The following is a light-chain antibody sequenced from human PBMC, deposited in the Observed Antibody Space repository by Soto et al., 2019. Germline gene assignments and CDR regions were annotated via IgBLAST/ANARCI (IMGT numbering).Light chain of an antibody. CDR2: SNN. V-gene: IGLV1-44*01. J-gene: IGLJ2*01. Sequence: QSVLTQPPSASGTPGQRVTISCSGSSSNIGSNTVNWYQQLPGTAPKLLIYSNNQRPSGVPDRFSDSKSGTSASLAISGLQSEDEADYYCAAWDDSLNGVVFGGGTKFTVL. CDR3: AAWDDSLNGVV. CDR1: SSNIGSNT.